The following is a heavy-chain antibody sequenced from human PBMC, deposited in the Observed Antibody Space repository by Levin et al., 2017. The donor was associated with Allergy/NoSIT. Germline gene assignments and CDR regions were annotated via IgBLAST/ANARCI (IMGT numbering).Heavy chain of an antibody. Sequence: GESLKISCAASGFTFSSYSMNWVRQAPGKGLEWVSSISSSSSYIYYADSVKGRFTISRDNAKNSLYLQMNSLRAEDTAVYYCASYGSGSLGFDYWGQGTLVTVSS. V-gene: IGHV3-21*01. J-gene: IGHJ4*02. D-gene: IGHD3-10*01. CDR2: ISSSSSYI. CDR3: ASYGSGSLGFDY. CDR1: GFTFSSYS.